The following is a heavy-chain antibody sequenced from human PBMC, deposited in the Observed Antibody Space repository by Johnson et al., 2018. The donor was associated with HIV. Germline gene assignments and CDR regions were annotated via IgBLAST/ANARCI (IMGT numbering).Heavy chain of an antibody. J-gene: IGHJ1*01. V-gene: IGHV3-30-3*01. CDR2: ISYDGSNK. Sequence: QVQLVESGGGVVQPGRSLRLSCAASGFTFSSYAMHWVRQAPGKGLAWVALISYDGSNKYCADSVKGRFTISRDNSKNTLYLQMNSLRAEDTAVYYCARVHVRGLLCLRWAMWG. CDR1: GFTFSSYA. CDR3: ARVHVRGLLCLRWAM. D-gene: IGHD3-16*01.